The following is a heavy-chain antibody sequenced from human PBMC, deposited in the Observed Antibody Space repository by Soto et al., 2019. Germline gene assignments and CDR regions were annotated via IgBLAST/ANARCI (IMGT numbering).Heavy chain of an antibody. V-gene: IGHV3-74*01. CDR3: ARLKLGTSNEEY. D-gene: IGHD2-2*01. CDR2: IDNDGIST. CDR1: GFTFSSYW. J-gene: IGHJ4*02. Sequence: PGGSLRLSCAASGFTFSSYWMHWVRQAPGKGLVWVSHIDNDGISTTYADSVKGRFTISRDNAKNTLYLQMNSLRAEDTAVYYCARLKLGTSNEEYWGQGSLVTVSS.